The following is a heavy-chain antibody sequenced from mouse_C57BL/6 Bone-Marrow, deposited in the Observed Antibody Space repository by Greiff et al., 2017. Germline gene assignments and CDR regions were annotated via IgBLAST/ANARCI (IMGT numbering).Heavy chain of an antibody. CDR3: SRFGWYGSSYGWFAY. CDR2: IWWDDDK. CDR1: GFSLSTFGMG. D-gene: IGHD1-1*01. V-gene: IGHV8-8*01. J-gene: IGHJ3*01. Sequence: QVTLKESGPGILQPSQTLSLTCSFSGFSLSTFGMGVGWIRQPSGKGLEWLAHIWWDDDKYYNPALKSRLTISKDTSKNQVFLKIANVDTADTATYYCSRFGWYGSSYGWFAYWGQGTLVTVSA.